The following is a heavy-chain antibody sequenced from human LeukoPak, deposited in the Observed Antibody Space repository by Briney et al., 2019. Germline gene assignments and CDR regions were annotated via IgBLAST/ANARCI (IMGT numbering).Heavy chain of an antibody. CDR3: ARLHYYDSSGPDY. CDR1: GGSISSSPYY. Sequence: SETLSLTCTVSGGSISSSPYYWGWIRQPPGKGLEWIGSIYYSGTTHYSPSLESRVTISVDTSKNQFSLKLSSVTAADTAVYYCARLHYYDSSGPDYWGQGTLVTVSS. V-gene: IGHV4-39*07. J-gene: IGHJ4*02. CDR2: IYYSGTT. D-gene: IGHD3-22*01.